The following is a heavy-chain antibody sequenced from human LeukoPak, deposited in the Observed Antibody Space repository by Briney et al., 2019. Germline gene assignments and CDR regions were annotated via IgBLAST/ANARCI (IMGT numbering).Heavy chain of an antibody. J-gene: IGHJ3*02. D-gene: IGHD3-22*01. CDR3: ARKAHYYDSSGPSDAFDI. CDR1: GGSISSGSYF. CDR2: IYTSGST. V-gene: IGHV4-61*02. Sequence: SETLSLTCTVSGGSISSGSYFWSWIRQPAGKGLEWIGRIYTSGSTNYNPSLKSRVTISVDTSKNQFSLKLSSVTAADTAVYYCARKAHYYDSSGPSDAFDIWGQGTMVTVSS.